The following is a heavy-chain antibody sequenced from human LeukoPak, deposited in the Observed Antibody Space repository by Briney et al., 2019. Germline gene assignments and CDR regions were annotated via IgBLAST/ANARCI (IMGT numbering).Heavy chain of an antibody. CDR1: GFTFSSYE. CDR3: ARGGYSYGYWFFAFDI. Sequence: GGTLRLSCAASGFTFSSYEMNWVRQAPGKGLEWVSYISSSGSTIYYADSVKGRFTISRDNAKNSLYLQMNSLRAEDTAVYYCARGGYSYGYWFFAFDIWGQGTMVTVSS. J-gene: IGHJ3*02. CDR2: ISSSGSTI. V-gene: IGHV3-48*03. D-gene: IGHD5-18*01.